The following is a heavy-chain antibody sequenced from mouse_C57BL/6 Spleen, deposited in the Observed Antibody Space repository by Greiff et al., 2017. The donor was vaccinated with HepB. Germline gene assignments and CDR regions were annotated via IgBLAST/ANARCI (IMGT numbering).Heavy chain of an antibody. D-gene: IGHD3-2*02. V-gene: IGHV1-55*01. CDR2: IYPGSGST. CDR3: AREGSSGHVTFAY. Sequence: QVQLQQPGAELVKPGASVKMSCKASGYTFTSYWITWVKQRPGQGLEWIGDIYPGSGSTNYNEKFKSKATLTVDTPSSTAYMQRSRLTSEDSAVYYCAREGSSGHVTFAYWGQGTLVTVSA. CDR1: GYTFTSYW. J-gene: IGHJ3*01.